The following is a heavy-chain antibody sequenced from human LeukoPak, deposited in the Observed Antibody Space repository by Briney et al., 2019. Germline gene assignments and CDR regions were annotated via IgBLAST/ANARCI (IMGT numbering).Heavy chain of an antibody. CDR3: ARDSSGQGDY. CDR2: SKNKANNYIT. J-gene: IGHJ4*02. Sequence: HTGGSLRLSCAASGFTFSDHYIDWVRQAPGKGLEWVGRSKNKANNYITQYAAFVQGRFTISGDNSKNSLYLQINSLKTEDTAVYHCARDSSGQGDYWGQGTLVTVSS. D-gene: IGHD3-22*01. CDR1: GFTFSDHY. V-gene: IGHV3-72*01.